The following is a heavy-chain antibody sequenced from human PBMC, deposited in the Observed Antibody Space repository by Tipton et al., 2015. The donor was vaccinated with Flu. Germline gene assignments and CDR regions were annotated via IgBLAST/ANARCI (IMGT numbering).Heavy chain of an antibody. CDR1: GGSISSYY. D-gene: IGHD5-24*01. Sequence: TLSLTCTVSGGSISSYYWSWIRQPPGKGLEWIGYIYYSGSTNYNPSLKSRVTISVDTSKNQFSLKLSSVTAADTAVYYCARDKGQVGYNLGYWGQGTLVTVSS. J-gene: IGHJ4*02. CDR3: ARDKGQVGYNLGY. CDR2: IYYSGST. V-gene: IGHV4-59*01.